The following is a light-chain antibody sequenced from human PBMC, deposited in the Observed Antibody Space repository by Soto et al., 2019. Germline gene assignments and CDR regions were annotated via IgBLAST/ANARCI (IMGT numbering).Light chain of an antibody. J-gene: IGKJ5*01. CDR1: QGISSY. CDR2: ASS. Sequence: DIQLTQSPSFLSASVGDRVTITCLASQGISSYLAWYQQTPGKAPKLLIYASSTLQSGVPSRFSGSGSGTEFTRTISSLQPEDFAAYYCQQLNTFPVTFGQGTRLDI. V-gene: IGKV1-9*01. CDR3: QQLNTFPVT.